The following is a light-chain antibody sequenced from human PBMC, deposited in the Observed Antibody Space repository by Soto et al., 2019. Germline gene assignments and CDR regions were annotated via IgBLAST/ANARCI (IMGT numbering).Light chain of an antibody. CDR2: EVS. V-gene: IGLV2-14*01. Sequence: HSALTQPASVSGSPGQSITISCTGTSSDVGAYNYVSWYQQHPGKAPKLMIYEVSNRPSGVSSRFSGSKSGSTASLTISGLQAEDEGDYYCCSSTTSSTLVFGTGTKLTVL. J-gene: IGLJ1*01. CDR3: CSSTTSSTLV. CDR1: SSDVGAYNY.